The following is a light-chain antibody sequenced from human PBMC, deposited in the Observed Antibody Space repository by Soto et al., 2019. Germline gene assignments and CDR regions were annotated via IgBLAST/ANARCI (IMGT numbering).Light chain of an antibody. CDR3: APWDDSLSGWV. CDR1: SSNIGSNS. V-gene: IGLV1-44*01. Sequence: QLVLTQPPSASGTPGQRVTISCSGSSSNIGSNSVNWYQHLPGTAPKLLIYNTYQRPSGVPDRFSGSKSGTSASLTISGLQSEDEATYYCAPWDDSLSGWVFGGGTKLTVL. CDR2: NTY. J-gene: IGLJ3*02.